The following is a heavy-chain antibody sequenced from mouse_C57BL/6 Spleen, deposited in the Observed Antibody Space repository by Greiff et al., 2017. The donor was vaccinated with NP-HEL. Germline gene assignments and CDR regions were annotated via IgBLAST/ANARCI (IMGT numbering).Heavy chain of an antibody. CDR1: GYAFSSSW. J-gene: IGHJ1*03. D-gene: IGHD1-1*01. CDR3: ARKGDYYGSSYHWYFDV. CDR2: IYPGDGDT. V-gene: IGHV1-82*01. Sequence: QVQLKQSGPELVKPGASVKISCKAFGYAFSSSWMNWVKQRPGKGLEWIGRIYPGDGDTNYNGKFKGKATLTADKSSSTAYMQLSSLTSEDSAVYFCARKGDYYGSSYHWYFDVWGTGTTVTVSS.